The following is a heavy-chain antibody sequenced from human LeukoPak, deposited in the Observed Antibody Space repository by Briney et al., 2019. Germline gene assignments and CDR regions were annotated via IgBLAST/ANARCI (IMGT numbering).Heavy chain of an antibody. CDR1: GFTVSSNY. V-gene: IGHV3-53*05. J-gene: IGHJ4*02. CDR3: AKSTAYDSSGWPFDY. D-gene: IGHD3-22*01. CDR2: IYSSGST. Sequence: GGSLRLSCAASGFTVSSNYMSWVRQAPGKGLEWVSVIYSSGSTYYADSVKGRFTISRDNAKNSLYLQMNSLRAEDTALYYCAKSTAYDSSGWPFDYWGQGTLVTVSS.